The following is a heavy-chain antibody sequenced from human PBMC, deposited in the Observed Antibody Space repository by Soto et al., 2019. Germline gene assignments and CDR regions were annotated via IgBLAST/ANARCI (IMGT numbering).Heavy chain of an antibody. CDR1: GFTFSIYA. J-gene: IGHJ4*02. CDR2: ISGSGGTT. CDR3: AKDLLMITFGGVIAHFDY. D-gene: IGHD3-16*02. V-gene: IGHV3-23*01. Sequence: PVESLKISCEVSGFTFSIYAMTWVRQAPWEGLEWVSSISGSGGTTYYADSVKGRFTISRDNSQNTLYLQMHSLRAEDTAVYYCAKDLLMITFGGVIAHFDYWGQGALVTVSS.